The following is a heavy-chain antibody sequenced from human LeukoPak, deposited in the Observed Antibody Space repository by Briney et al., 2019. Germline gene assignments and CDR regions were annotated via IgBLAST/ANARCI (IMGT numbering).Heavy chain of an antibody. Sequence: PGGSLRVYCAASGFNSGNYWMSWVRQAPGQRLEWLANIKQDGIETYYLDSVKGRFTISRDSARNSVYLQMYSLRADETAVYFCARFIALPGPDAFDIWGQGTLVTVSS. CDR2: IKQDGIET. CDR1: GFNSGNYW. CDR3: ARFIALPGPDAFDI. J-gene: IGHJ3*02. V-gene: IGHV3-7*01. D-gene: IGHD6-13*01.